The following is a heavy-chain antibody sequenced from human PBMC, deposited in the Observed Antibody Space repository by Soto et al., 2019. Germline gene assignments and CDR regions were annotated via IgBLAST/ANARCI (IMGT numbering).Heavy chain of an antibody. Sequence: GGSLRLSCAASGFTFSSYGMHWVRQAPGKGLEWVAVIWYDGSNKYYADSVKGRFTISRDNSKNTLYLQMNSLRAEDTAVYYCASGSGSDHWYYFDYWGQGTLVTVSS. CDR3: ASGSGSDHWYYFDY. V-gene: IGHV3-33*01. CDR2: IWYDGSNK. D-gene: IGHD1-26*01. J-gene: IGHJ4*02. CDR1: GFTFSSYG.